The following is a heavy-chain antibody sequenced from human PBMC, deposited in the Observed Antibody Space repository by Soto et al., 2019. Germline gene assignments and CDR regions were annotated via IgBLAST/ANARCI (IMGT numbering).Heavy chain of an antibody. CDR3: ARDGDYFGSGSPPLLSK. V-gene: IGHV4-31*03. J-gene: IGHJ4*02. D-gene: IGHD3-10*01. CDR1: GGSITSDNYC. Sequence: QVQLQESGPGLVMPSQTLSLTCTVSGGSITSDNYCWTWIRQHPVKGLEWMGHIYYSGSTSYNPSLKSRVTISIDTSKHQFSRKLTSVTAADTAVYYCARDGDYFGSGSPPLLSKWGQGTLVTVSS. CDR2: IYYSGST.